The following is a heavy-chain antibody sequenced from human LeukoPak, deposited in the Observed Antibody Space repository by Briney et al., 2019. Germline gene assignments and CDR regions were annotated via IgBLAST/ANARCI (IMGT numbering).Heavy chain of an antibody. J-gene: IGHJ4*02. Sequence: DPGGSLRLSCAASGFTFDDYAMHWVRQAPGKGLEWVSGISWNSGSIGYADSVKGRFTISRDNAKNSLYLQMNSLRAEDTALYCCAKDTGAHIAVAGNHFDYWGQGTLVTVSS. D-gene: IGHD6-19*01. CDR2: ISWNSGSI. CDR1: GFTFDDYA. V-gene: IGHV3-9*01. CDR3: AKDTGAHIAVAGNHFDY.